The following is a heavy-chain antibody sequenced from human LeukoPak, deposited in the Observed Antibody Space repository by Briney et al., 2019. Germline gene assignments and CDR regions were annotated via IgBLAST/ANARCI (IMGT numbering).Heavy chain of an antibody. CDR3: ARTAKYYYGSETYYFFDY. CDR1: GGSISSSSYY. Sequence: SETLSLTCTVSGGSISSSSYYWGWIRQPPGKGLEWIGSIYYSGSTYYNPSLKSRVTISVDASKNQFSLKLSSVTAADTAVYYCARTAKYYYGSETYYFFDYWGQGTLVTVSS. J-gene: IGHJ4*02. CDR2: IYYSGST. V-gene: IGHV4-39*07. D-gene: IGHD3-10*01.